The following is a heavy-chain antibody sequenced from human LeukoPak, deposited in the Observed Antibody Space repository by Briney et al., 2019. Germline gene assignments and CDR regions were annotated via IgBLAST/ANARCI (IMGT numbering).Heavy chain of an antibody. Sequence: GGSLRLSCAASGFTFSSYEMNWVRQAPGKGLEWVSAISGSGGSTYYADSVKGRFTISRDSSKNTLYLQMNSLRAEDTAVYYCARNYYDRSGYSDTFDYWGQGTLVTVSS. D-gene: IGHD3-22*01. V-gene: IGHV3-23*01. CDR3: ARNYYDRSGYSDTFDY. CDR1: GFTFSSYE. CDR2: ISGSGGST. J-gene: IGHJ4*02.